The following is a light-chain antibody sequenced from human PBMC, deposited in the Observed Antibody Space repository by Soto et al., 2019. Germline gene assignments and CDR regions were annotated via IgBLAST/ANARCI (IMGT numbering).Light chain of an antibody. J-gene: IGKJ2*01. CDR1: QRVSSSY. CDR3: QQYGSSPYT. CDR2: GAS. V-gene: IGKV3-20*01. Sequence: DIALTQSPGTLSSSPGERATLSCRASQRVSSSYLAWYQQKPGQAPRLLIYGASSRATGIPDRFSGSGSGTAFTLTISRLEPEDCAVYYCQQYGSSPYTFGQGNKLEIK.